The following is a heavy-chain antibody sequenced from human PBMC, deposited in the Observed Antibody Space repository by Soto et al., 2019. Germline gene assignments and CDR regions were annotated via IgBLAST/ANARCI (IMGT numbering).Heavy chain of an antibody. D-gene: IGHD3-10*01. J-gene: IGHJ6*02. CDR2: IYYSGST. CDR3: GSGPRGSYYYGMDV. V-gene: IGHV4-59*01. CDR1: GGSISSYY. Sequence: KASETLSLTCTVSGGSISSYYWSWIRQPPGKGLEWIRYIYYSGSTNYNPSLKSRVTISVDTSKNQFSLKLSSVTAADTAVYYYGSGPRGSYYYGMDVWGQGTTVTVSS.